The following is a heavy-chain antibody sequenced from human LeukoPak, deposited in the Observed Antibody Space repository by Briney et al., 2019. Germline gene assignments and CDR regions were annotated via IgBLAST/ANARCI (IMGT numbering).Heavy chain of an antibody. V-gene: IGHV3-23*01. CDR2: ISGSGGST. CDR3: AKDDAWLRFGE. CDR1: GFTFSSYA. J-gene: IGHJ4*02. Sequence: GGSLRLSCAASGFTFSSYAMSWVRQAPGKGLEWVSAISGSGGSTYYADSVKGRFTISRDNSKNTLYLEVISLTAEDTAVYYCAKDDAWLRFGEWSQGALVTVSS. D-gene: IGHD3-10*01.